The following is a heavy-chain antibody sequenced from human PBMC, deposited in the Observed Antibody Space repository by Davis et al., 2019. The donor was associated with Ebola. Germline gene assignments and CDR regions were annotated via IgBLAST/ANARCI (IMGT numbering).Heavy chain of an antibody. D-gene: IGHD3-3*01. CDR3: ASSRYDFWSSWFDP. J-gene: IGHJ5*02. V-gene: IGHV4-30-4*01. Sequence: SETLSLTCTVSGGSISSGDYYWSWIRQPPGKGLEWIGYIYYSGSTYYNPSLKSRVTISVDTSKNQFSLKLSSVTAADTAVYYCASSRYDFWSSWFDPWGQGTLVTVSS. CDR1: GGSISSGDYY. CDR2: IYYSGST.